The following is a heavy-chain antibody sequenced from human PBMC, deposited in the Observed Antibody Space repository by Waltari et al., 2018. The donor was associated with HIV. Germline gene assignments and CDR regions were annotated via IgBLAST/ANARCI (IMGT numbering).Heavy chain of an antibody. CDR1: GGSISSYNW. Sequence: QVQLQESGPGLLKPSETLSLTCAVSGGSISSYNWWTWVRQAPGKGLEWIGEMFHSGSTNYNPSLKSRVTISVDKSKNQFSLKLSSVTAADTAVYYCARVLSSGYGSSWFEPWGQGTLVTVSA. CDR2: MFHSGST. CDR3: ARVLSSGYGSSWFEP. V-gene: IGHV4-4*02. D-gene: IGHD5-12*01. J-gene: IGHJ5*02.